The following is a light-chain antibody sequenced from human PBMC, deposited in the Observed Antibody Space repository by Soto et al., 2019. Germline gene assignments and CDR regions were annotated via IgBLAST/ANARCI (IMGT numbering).Light chain of an antibody. J-gene: IGKJ5*01. Sequence: EIVLTQSPATLSLSPGERATVSCRASQSVSSHLAWYQQKRGQAPRLLIYDASSRASGIPARFSGSGSGTDFTLTISSLEPEDSAVYYCQQGGNWPLTFGQGTRLEIK. V-gene: IGKV3-11*01. CDR2: DAS. CDR3: QQGGNWPLT. CDR1: QSVSSH.